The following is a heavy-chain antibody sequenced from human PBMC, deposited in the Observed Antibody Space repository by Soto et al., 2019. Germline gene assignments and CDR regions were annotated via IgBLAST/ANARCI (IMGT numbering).Heavy chain of an antibody. Sequence: ASVKVSCKASGYTFTSYYMHWVRQAPGQGLEWMGIINPSGGSTSYAQKFQGRVTMTRDTSTSTVYMELSSLRSEDTAVYYCARARWYYYDSSGYSQPGDYWGQGTLVTVSS. CDR3: ARARWYYYDSSGYSQPGDY. D-gene: IGHD3-22*01. CDR1: GYTFTSYY. J-gene: IGHJ4*02. CDR2: INPSGGST. V-gene: IGHV1-46*01.